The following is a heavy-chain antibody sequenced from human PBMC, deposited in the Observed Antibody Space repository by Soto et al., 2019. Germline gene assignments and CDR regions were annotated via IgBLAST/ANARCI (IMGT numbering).Heavy chain of an antibody. J-gene: IGHJ4*02. CDR3: ARGSLGQYAFDY. CDR1: GFTVSSNY. V-gene: IGHV3-53*01. CDR2: LYRDGKI. D-gene: IGHD7-27*01. Sequence: PGGSLRLSCAASGFTVSSNYMTWVRQTPEKGLEWLSVLYRDGKIYYADSVKGRFTISRDNAKNSLYLQMNSLRAEDTAVYYCARGSLGQYAFDYWGQGTLVTVSS.